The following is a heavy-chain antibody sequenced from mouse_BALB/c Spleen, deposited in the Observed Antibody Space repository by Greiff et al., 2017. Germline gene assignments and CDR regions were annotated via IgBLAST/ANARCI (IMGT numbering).Heavy chain of an antibody. D-gene: IGHD1-1*02. V-gene: IGHV1-54*01. J-gene: IGHJ4*01. Sequence: QVQLQQSGAELVRPGTSVKVSCKASGYAFTNYLIEWVKQRPGQGLEWIGVINPGSGGTNYNEKFKGKATLTADKSSSTAYMQLSSLTSDDSAVYFYGRGWVGNYYAMDYWGQGTSVTVSA. CDR2: INPGSGGT. CDR1: GYAFTNYL. CDR3: GRGWVGNYYAMDY.